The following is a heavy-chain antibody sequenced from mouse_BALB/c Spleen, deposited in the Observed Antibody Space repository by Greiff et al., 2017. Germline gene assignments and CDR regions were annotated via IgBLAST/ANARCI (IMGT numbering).Heavy chain of an antibody. CDR2: INPSNGGT. V-gene: IGHV1S81*02. CDR1: GYTFTSYY. CDR3: TRDYYGSSYYYYAMDY. D-gene: IGHD1-1*01. J-gene: IGHJ4*01. Sequence: QVQLQQPGAELVKPGASVKLSCKASGYTFTSYYMYWVKQRPGQGLEWIGGINPSNGGTNFNEKFKSKATLTVDKSSSTAYMQLSSLTSEDSAVYYCTRDYYGSSYYYYAMDYWGQGTSVTVSS.